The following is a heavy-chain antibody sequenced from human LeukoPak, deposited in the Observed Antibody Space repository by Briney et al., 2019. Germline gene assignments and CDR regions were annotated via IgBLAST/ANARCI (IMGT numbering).Heavy chain of an antibody. V-gene: IGHV3-23*01. CDR1: GFTFSSHA. J-gene: IGHJ4*02. CDR2: LSGSGYNT. D-gene: IGHD6-13*01. Sequence: GGSLRLSCAASGFTFSSHALSWVRQAPGKGLEWVSSLSGSGYNTYYADSVKGRFTISRDNSKNTLYLQMNSLRAEDTAVYYCAKGSSSWYVGRNDYWGQGTLVTVSS. CDR3: AKGSSSWYVGRNDY.